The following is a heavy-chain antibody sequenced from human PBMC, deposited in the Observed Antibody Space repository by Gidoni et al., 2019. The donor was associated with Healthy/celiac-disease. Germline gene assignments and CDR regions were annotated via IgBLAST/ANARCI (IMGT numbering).Heavy chain of an antibody. CDR1: GGSISSGSYY. D-gene: IGHD2-2*01. Sequence: QVQLQESGPGLVKPSQTLSLTCTVSGGSISSGSYYWSWIRQPAGKGLEWIGRIYTSGSTNYNPSLKSRVTISVDTSKNQFSLKLSSVTAADTAVYYCARGGRSCSSTSCYYPGGYYYGMDVWGQGTTVTVSS. V-gene: IGHV4-61*02. J-gene: IGHJ6*02. CDR3: ARGGRSCSSTSCYYPGGYYYGMDV. CDR2: IYTSGST.